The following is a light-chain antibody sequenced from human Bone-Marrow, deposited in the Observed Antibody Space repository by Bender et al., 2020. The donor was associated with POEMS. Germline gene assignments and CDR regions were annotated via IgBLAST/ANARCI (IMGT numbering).Light chain of an antibody. J-gene: IGLJ2*01. V-gene: IGLV2-23*02. CDR3: SSYAGSNNLV. CDR1: RSDDGSYNL. CDR2: EVT. Sequence: QSALTQPASVSGSPGQSITISCTGTRSDDGSYNLVSWFQHHPGKAPKLIIYEVTYRPSGVSNRFSGSKSGNTASLTVSGLQAEDEAEYYCSSYAGSNNLVFGGGTKLTVL.